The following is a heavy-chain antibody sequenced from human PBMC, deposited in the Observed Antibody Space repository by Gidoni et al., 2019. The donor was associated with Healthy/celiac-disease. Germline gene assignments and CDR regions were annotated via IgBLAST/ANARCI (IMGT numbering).Heavy chain of an antibody. CDR2: ISYDGSNK. J-gene: IGHJ4*02. V-gene: IGHV3-30-3*01. D-gene: IGHD6-13*01. Sequence: QVQLVESGGGVVQPGRSLRLSCAASGFTFRSYAMHWVRQAPGKGLEWVAVISYDGSNKYYADSVKGRFTISRDNSKNTLYLQMNSLRAEDTAVYYCARDQHQIAAAGTFDYWGQGTLVTVSS. CDR1: GFTFRSYA. CDR3: ARDQHQIAAAGTFDY.